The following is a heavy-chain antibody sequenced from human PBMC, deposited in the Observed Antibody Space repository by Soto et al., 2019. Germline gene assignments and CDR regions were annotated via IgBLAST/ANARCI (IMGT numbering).Heavy chain of an antibody. Sequence: SETLSLTCTVSGGSISSSSYYWGWIRQPPGKGLEWIGSIYYSGSTYYNPSLKSRVTISVDTSKNQFSLKLSSVTAADTAVYYCARRNNSSSWYWYYYYYMDVWGKGTTVT. CDR1: GGSISSSSYY. D-gene: IGHD6-13*01. V-gene: IGHV4-39*01. CDR2: IYYSGST. J-gene: IGHJ6*03. CDR3: ARRNNSSSWYWYYYYYMDV.